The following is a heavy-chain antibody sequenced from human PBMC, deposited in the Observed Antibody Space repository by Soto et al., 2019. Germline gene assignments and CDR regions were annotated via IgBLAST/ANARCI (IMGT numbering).Heavy chain of an antibody. CDR2: ISYDGSNK. J-gene: IGHJ4*02. Sequence: QVQLVESGGGVVQPGRSLRLSCAASGFTFSSYAMHWVRQAPGKGLEWVAVISYDGSNKYYADSVKGRFTISRDNSKNPLYLQMNSLRAEDTAVDYCARTYSSGWYHHDYWGQGTLVTVSS. CDR1: GFTFSSYA. V-gene: IGHV3-30-3*01. D-gene: IGHD6-19*01. CDR3: ARTYSSGWYHHDY.